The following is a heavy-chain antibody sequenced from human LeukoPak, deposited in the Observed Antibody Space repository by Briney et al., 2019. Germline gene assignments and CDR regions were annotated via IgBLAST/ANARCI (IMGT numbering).Heavy chain of an antibody. Sequence: PSETLSLTCTASGVSISSFYWSWIRQPPGKGLECSGYIYYSGSTNYNPSLKSRVTMSVDTSKNQFSLKLSSVTAADTAVYYCARAGYGVGDTAHHYFDYWGQGTLVTVSS. CDR1: GVSISSFY. CDR2: IYYSGST. V-gene: IGHV4-59*01. CDR3: ARAGYGVGDTAHHYFDY. J-gene: IGHJ4*02. D-gene: IGHD1-26*01.